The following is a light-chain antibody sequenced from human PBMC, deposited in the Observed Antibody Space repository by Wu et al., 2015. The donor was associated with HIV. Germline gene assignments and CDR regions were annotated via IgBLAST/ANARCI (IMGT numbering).Light chain of an antibody. J-gene: IGKJ1*01. V-gene: IGKV1-5*03. CDR3: LQYNTYSGT. CDR1: QSISTW. CDR2: KAS. Sequence: DIQMTQSPSTLSASVGDKVTITCRASQSISTWLAWYQLKPGKAPNLLIYKASSLKSGVPSRFSGSGSGTDFTLTISSLQPDDFATYYCLQYNTYSGTFGQGTKVEIK.